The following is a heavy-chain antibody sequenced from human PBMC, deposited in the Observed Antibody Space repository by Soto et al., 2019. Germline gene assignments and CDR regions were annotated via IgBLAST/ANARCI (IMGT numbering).Heavy chain of an antibody. CDR2: IPYSGGP. CDR3: ASSKMGLISVLET. V-gene: IGHV4-59*01. J-gene: IGHJ5*02. D-gene: IGHD2-8*01. Sequence: SETLSLTCNVSGDSIRSYFWSWIRQPPGKGLEWIGYIPYSGGPTYNPSLKSRVTISIDTSKKQFSLKMTSVTAADTAVYYCASSKMGLISVLETWGQGTLVTVSS. CDR1: GDSIRSYF.